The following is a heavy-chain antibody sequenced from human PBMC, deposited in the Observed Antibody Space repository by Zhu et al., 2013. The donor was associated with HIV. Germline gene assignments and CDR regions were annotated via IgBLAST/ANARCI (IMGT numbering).Heavy chain of an antibody. CDR3: AREGLTGRHRFDY. J-gene: IGHJ4*02. Sequence: QVQLVQSGTEVKKPGATVKVSCKASGYTFTGYYIHWVRQAPGQGLEWMGWINPNSGGTNYAQKFQSRVTMTRDTSISTAYMELSRLKSDDTAVYDCAREGLTGRHRFDYWGQGTLITVSS. CDR2: INPNSGGT. V-gene: IGHV1-2*02. CDR1: GYTFTGYY. D-gene: IGHD3-10*01.